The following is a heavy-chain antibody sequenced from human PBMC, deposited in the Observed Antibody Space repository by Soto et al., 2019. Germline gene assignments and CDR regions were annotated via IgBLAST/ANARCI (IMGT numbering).Heavy chain of an antibody. J-gene: IGHJ4*02. Sequence: ASVKVSCKASGYTFTSYYMHWVRQAPGQGLEWMGIINPSGGSTSYAQKFQGRVTMTRDTSTSTVYMELSSLRSEDTAVYYCARAIFSPDRYSGYDLCFWGQGSLVTVSS. D-gene: IGHD5-12*01. CDR1: GYTFTSYY. CDR3: ARAIFSPDRYSGYDLCF. V-gene: IGHV1-46*03. CDR2: INPSGGST.